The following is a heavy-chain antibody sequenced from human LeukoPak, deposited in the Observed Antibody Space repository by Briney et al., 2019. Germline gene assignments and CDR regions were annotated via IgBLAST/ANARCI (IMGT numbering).Heavy chain of an antibody. D-gene: IGHD3-22*01. V-gene: IGHV4-34*01. J-gene: IGHJ4*02. CDR1: GGSFSGYY. CDR3: ARAYDSSGYYRTPFYY. CDR2: INHSGST. Sequence: SETLSLTCAVYGGSFSGYYWSWIRQSPGKGLEWIGEINHSGSTNYNPSLKSRVTISVDTSKNQFSLKLSSVTAADTAVYYCARAYDSSGYYRTPFYYWGQGTLVTVSS.